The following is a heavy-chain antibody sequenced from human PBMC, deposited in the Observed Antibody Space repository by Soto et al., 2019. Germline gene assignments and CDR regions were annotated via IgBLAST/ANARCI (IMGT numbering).Heavy chain of an antibody. V-gene: IGHV3-21*01. D-gene: IGHD2-15*01. CDR2: ISSSSSYI. Sequence: GGSLRLSCAASGFTFSSYSMNWVRQAPGKGLEWVSSISSSSSYIYYADSVKGRFTISRDNAKNSLYLQMNSPRAEDTAVYYCARDCSGGSCYSGRGNYFDYWGQGTLVTVSS. J-gene: IGHJ4*02. CDR1: GFTFSSYS. CDR3: ARDCSGGSCYSGRGNYFDY.